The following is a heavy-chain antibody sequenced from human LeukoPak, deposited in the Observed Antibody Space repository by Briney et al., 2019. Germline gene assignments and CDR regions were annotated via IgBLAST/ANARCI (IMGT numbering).Heavy chain of an antibody. CDR3: ARGREWLLRLDAFDI. CDR2: IIPIFGTA. CDR1: GGTFSSYA. Sequence: SVKVSCKASGGTFSSYAISWVRQAPGQGLEWMGGIIPIFGTANYAQKFQGRVTITADESTSTAYMELSSLRSEDTAVYYCARGREWLLRLDAFDIWGQGTMVTISS. V-gene: IGHV1-69*13. J-gene: IGHJ3*02. D-gene: IGHD3-3*01.